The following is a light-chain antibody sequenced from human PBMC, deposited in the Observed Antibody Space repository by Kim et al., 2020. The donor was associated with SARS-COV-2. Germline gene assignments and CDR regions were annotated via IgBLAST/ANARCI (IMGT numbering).Light chain of an antibody. CDR1: KWGDKY. Sequence: SYELTQPPSVSVSPGQTASITCSGDKWGDKYTCWYQQKPGQSPVLVIYQDSKRPSGIPERFSGSNSGNTATLTISGTQAMDEADYYCQAWDSSTYVFGTG. J-gene: IGLJ1*01. CDR2: QDS. V-gene: IGLV3-1*01. CDR3: QAWDSSTYV.